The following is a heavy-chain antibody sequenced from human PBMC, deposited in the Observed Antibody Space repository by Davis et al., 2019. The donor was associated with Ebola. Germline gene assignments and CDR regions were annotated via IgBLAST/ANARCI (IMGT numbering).Heavy chain of an antibody. J-gene: IGHJ5*02. D-gene: IGHD6-19*01. Sequence: ALVKVSCKASGDTFKTYFIHWVRQAPGQGLEHMGWINSHGGGANYAQKFRDRVTLTGDTSISTSYMELTRLSPDDTALYYCARERGDEALAGGDNWFPPWGQGTLVTVSS. CDR2: INSHGGGA. V-gene: IGHV1-2*02. CDR1: GDTFKTYF. CDR3: ARERGDEALAGGDNWFPP.